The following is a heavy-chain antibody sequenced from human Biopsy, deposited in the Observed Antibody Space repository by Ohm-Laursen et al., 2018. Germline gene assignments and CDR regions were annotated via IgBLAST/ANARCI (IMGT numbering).Heavy chain of an antibody. Sequence: TLSLTCTVSGDSINSSYWSWIRQPPGKGLEWIGLISNSGNTNYNPSLKSRVTISVDTSKNQISLKLGSVTVADTAVFYCARRGSGGRSFDYWGQGSLVTVSS. J-gene: IGHJ4*02. CDR2: ISNSGNT. D-gene: IGHD2-15*01. CDR3: ARRGSGGRSFDY. CDR1: GDSINSSY. V-gene: IGHV4-59*08.